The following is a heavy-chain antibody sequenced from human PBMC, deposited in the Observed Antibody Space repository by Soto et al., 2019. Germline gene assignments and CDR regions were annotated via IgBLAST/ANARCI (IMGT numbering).Heavy chain of an antibody. V-gene: IGHV3-11*01. CDR1: GFTFSDYY. D-gene: IGHD6-6*01. CDR2: ISHSGTTI. CDR3: ARGVKKYSSSYYIDV. J-gene: IGHJ6*03. Sequence: PGASLRLSCVASGFTFSDYYMSWIRQAPGKGREWISYISHSGTTIHYADSVKGRFTISRDNVKNSLYLQMNSLRAGDTAVYSCARGVKKYSSSYYIDVCGKGTTVTVS.